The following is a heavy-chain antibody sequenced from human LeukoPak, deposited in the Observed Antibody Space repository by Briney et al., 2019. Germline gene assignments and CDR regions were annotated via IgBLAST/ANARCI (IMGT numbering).Heavy chain of an antibody. CDR1: GGSISSHNW. CDR2: IYHSGST. Sequence: SGTLSLTCAVSGGSISSHNWWSWVGQPPGRGLEWLGEIYHSGSTNYNPSLKSRVTISVDKSKNQFSLKLNSVTAADTAVYYCAPLGYCSGDDCHRPYWGQGALVTVSS. V-gene: IGHV4-4*02. CDR3: APLGYCSGDDCHRPY. J-gene: IGHJ4*02. D-gene: IGHD2-15*01.